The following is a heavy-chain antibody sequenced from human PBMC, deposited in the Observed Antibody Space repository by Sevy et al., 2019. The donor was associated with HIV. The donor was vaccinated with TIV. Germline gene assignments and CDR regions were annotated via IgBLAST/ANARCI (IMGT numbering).Heavy chain of an antibody. D-gene: IGHD3-3*02. Sequence: SETLSLTCAVYGGSFSGYYWNWIRQPPGKGLEWIGEINHSGSTKYNPSLKSRVTISIDTSKNQFYLKLNSVTAADTAVYYCARPYSNFYYAMDVWGQGTTVTVSS. CDR1: GGSFSGYY. J-gene: IGHJ6*02. V-gene: IGHV4-34*01. CDR2: INHSGST. CDR3: ARPYSNFYYAMDV.